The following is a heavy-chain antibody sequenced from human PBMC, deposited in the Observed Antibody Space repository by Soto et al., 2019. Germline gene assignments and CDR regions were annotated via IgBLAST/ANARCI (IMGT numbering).Heavy chain of an antibody. CDR2: IYYSGST. Sequence: QVQLQESGPGLVKPSQTLSLTCTVSGGSISSGGYYWSWIRQHPGKGPEWIGYIYYSGSTYYNPSLKSRVTISVDTSKNQFSLKLSSVTAADTAVYYCARDIPLYGSGTYGMDVWGQGTTVTVSS. V-gene: IGHV4-31*03. CDR1: GGSISSGGYY. D-gene: IGHD3-10*01. J-gene: IGHJ6*02. CDR3: ARDIPLYGSGTYGMDV.